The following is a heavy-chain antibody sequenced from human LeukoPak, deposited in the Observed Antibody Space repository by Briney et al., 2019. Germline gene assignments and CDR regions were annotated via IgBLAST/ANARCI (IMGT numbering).Heavy chain of an antibody. CDR2: IRHDGSST. D-gene: IGHD1-26*01. CDR3: AKEGAQVPTDWYFDL. V-gene: IGHV3-23*01. J-gene: IGHJ2*01. Sequence: PGGSLRLSCAASGFTFSTYGMGWVRQAPGKGLEWVSGIRHDGSSTWYADSVKGRFTISRDDSTSTLYLQMNSLRDEDTAVYYCAKEGAQVPTDWYFDLWGRGTLVTVSS. CDR1: GFTFSTYG.